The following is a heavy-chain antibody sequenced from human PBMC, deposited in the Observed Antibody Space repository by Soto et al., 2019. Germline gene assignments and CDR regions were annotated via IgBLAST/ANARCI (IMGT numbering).Heavy chain of an antibody. CDR1: GHIFSNYW. CDR2: IYPGDSDT. D-gene: IGHD2-2*01. CDR3: ARHRVPAAPPNYYYYGLDV. V-gene: IGHV5-51*01. Sequence: PGESLKISCKGSGHIFSNYWIGWVRQMPGKGLEWMGIIYPGDSDTRYSPSFQGQVTITVDKSINTAYLQWSRLRASDTAMYFCARHRVPAAPPNYYYYGLDVWGQGTTVTV. J-gene: IGHJ6*02.